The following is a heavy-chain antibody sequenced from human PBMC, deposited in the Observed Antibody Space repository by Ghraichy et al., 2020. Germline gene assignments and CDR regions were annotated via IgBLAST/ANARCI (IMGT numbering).Heavy chain of an antibody. CDR2: ISGSGGST. Sequence: GALRLSCAASGFTFSSYAMSWVRQAPGKGPEWVSAISGSGGSTYYADSVKGRFTISRDNSKNTLYLQMNSLRAEDTAVYYCAKDRDYDYVWGSYRQNYFDYWCQGTLVTVSS. CDR3: AKDRDYDYVWGSYRQNYFDY. J-gene: IGHJ4*02. CDR1: GFTFSSYA. V-gene: IGHV3-23*01. D-gene: IGHD3-16*02.